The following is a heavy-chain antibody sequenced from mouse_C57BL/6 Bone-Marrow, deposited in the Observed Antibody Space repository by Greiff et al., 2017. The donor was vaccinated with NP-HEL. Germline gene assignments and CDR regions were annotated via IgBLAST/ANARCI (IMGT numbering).Heavy chain of an antibody. CDR1: GYTFTSYW. Sequence: QVQLQQPGAELVKPGASVKLSCKASGYTFTSYWMHWVRQRPGQGLEWIGMIHPNSGSTYYNEKFKSKATLTVDKSSSTAYMQLSSLTSEDSAVYYCARCGGSYCFDYWGQGTTLTVAS. D-gene: IGHD1-1*02. CDR2: IHPNSGST. CDR3: ARCGGSYCFDY. V-gene: IGHV1-64*01. J-gene: IGHJ2*01.